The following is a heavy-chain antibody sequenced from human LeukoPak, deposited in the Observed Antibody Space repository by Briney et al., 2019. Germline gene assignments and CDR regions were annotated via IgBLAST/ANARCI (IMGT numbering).Heavy chain of an antibody. CDR1: GYTFSSYG. D-gene: IGHD2-2*01. Sequence: GASVRVSCKASGYTFSSYGIHWVRQAPGQRLEWMGWINRGSDNTKYSQKLQGRVTITRDTSANTAYMELSSLKSEDTGVYYCARESSLRVADAFDFWGQGTMVTVSS. CDR3: ARESSLRVADAFDF. V-gene: IGHV1-3*01. J-gene: IGHJ3*01. CDR2: INRGSDNT.